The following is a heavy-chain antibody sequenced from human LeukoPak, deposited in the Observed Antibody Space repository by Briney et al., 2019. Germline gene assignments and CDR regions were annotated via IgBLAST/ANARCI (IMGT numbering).Heavy chain of an antibody. J-gene: IGHJ5*01. V-gene: IGHV4-39*01. D-gene: IGHD3-10*01. CDR3: ARQPHAFDNWFDS. CDR2: IHYSGIT. CDR1: DGSISSGSYY. Sequence: KTSETLSLTCTVSDGSISSGSYYWGWIRQPPGKGLEWIANIHYSGITYYNPSLKSRVTISVDTSKNQFSLKLTSVTAADTAFYYCARQPHAFDNWFDSWGQGTLVTVSS.